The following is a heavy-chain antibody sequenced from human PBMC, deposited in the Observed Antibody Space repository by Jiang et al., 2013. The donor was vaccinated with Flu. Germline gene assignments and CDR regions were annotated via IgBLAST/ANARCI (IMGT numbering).Heavy chain of an antibody. D-gene: IGHD3-10*01. CDR3: ARGDVHTVWFGELLSDYYYMDV. V-gene: IGHV4-59*01. J-gene: IGHJ6*03. CDR1: GGSISSYY. Sequence: GLVKPSETLSLTCTVSGGSISSYYWSWIRQPPGKGLEWIGYIYYSGSTNYNPSLKSRVTISVDTSKNQFSLKLSSVTAADTAVYYCARGDVHTVWFGELLSDYYYMDVWGKGTTVTVSS. CDR2: IYYSGST.